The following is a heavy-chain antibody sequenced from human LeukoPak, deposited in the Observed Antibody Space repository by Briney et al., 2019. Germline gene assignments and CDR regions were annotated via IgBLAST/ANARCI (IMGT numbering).Heavy chain of an antibody. D-gene: IGHD3-22*01. CDR2: ISSSSSTI. V-gene: IGHV3-48*01. CDR3: ARVATYYYDSSGYGAFDI. CDR1: GFTFSSYS. Sequence: SGGSLRLSCAASGFTFSSYSMNWVRQAPGKGLEWVSYISSSSSTIYYADSVKGRFTISRDNAKNSLYLQMNSLRAEDTAVYYCARVATYYYDSSGYGAFDIWGQGTMVTVSS. J-gene: IGHJ3*02.